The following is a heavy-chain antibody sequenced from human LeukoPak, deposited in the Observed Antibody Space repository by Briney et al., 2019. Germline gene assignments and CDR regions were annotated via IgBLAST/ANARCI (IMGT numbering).Heavy chain of an antibody. D-gene: IGHD6-6*01. J-gene: IGHJ6*03. Sequence: SETLSLTCTVSGGSISSYYWSWIRQPPGKGLEWIGEINHSGSTNYNPSLKSRVTISVDTSKNQFSLKLSSVTAADTAVYYCARFFEYSSSYYYYYYMDVWGKGTTVTVSS. CDR2: INHSGST. V-gene: IGHV4-34*01. CDR3: ARFFEYSSSYYYYYYMDV. CDR1: GGSISSYY.